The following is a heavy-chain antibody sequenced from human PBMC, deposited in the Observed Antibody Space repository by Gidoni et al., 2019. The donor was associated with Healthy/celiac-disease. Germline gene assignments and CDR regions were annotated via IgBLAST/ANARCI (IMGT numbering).Heavy chain of an antibody. CDR2: IKSKTDGGTT. D-gene: IGHD1-1*01. Sequence: APGFTFSNAWMNWVRQAPGKGLEWVGRIKSKTDGGTTDYAAPVKGRFTISRDDSKNTLYLQMNRMKTEDTAVYYCTTGNDYAIDAFDVWGQGTMVTVSS. V-gene: IGHV3-15*07. CDR1: GFTFSNAW. J-gene: IGHJ3*01. CDR3: TTGNDYAIDAFDV.